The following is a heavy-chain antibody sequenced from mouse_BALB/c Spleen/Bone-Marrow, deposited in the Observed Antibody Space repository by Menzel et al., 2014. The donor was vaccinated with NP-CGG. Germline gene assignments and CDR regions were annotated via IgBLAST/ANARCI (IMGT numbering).Heavy chain of an antibody. V-gene: IGHV2-3*01. CDR1: GFSLTSYG. Sequence: VQVVESGPGLVAPSQSLSITCTVSGFSLTSYGVSWVRQPPGKGLEWLGVIWGDGSTNYHSALISRLNIIKDNSKSXVFLKLNSLQTDDTATYYCAKEGRFRSTIITTFAYWGQGTLVTVSA. J-gene: IGHJ3*01. CDR2: IWGDGST. D-gene: IGHD2-12*01. CDR3: AKEGRFRSTIITTFAY.